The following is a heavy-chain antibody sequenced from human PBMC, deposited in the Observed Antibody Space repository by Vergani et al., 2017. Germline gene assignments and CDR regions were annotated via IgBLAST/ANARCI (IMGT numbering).Heavy chain of an antibody. J-gene: IGHJ4*02. Sequence: QVQLVQSGAEVKKPGSSVKVSCKASGGTFSSYTISWVRQAPGQGLEWMGRIIPILGIANDAQKFQGRVTITEDKSTSTAYMELSSLRSEDTAVYYCARDLFLDDYVWGSYPYWGQGTLVTVSS. CDR2: IIPILGIA. CDR1: GGTFSSYT. D-gene: IGHD3-16*02. V-gene: IGHV1-69*08. CDR3: ARDLFLDDYVWGSYPY.